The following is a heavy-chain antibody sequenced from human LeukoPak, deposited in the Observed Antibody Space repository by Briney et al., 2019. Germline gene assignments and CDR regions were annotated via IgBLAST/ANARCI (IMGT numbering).Heavy chain of an antibody. J-gene: IGHJ4*02. CDR1: GFTFSRFW. V-gene: IGHV3-7*04. CDR2: IKQDGSEK. D-gene: IGHD2-15*01. CDR3: ARGGGNFEF. Sequence: PGGSLRLSCAASGFTFSRFWMSWVRQAPGKGLEWVANIKQDGSEKYYVDSVKGRFTISRDNAKNSLYLQMISLRAEGTAVYYCARGGGNFEFWGQGTLVTVSS.